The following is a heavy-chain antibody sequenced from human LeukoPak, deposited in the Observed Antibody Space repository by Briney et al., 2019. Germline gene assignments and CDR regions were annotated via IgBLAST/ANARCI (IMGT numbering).Heavy chain of an antibody. J-gene: IGHJ4*02. D-gene: IGHD5-24*01. V-gene: IGHV5-51*01. CDR3: ARRGDGKEFDY. Sequence: GESLKISXKGSGYSFTTYWIGWVRQKPGKGLEWMGIIYPSDSDTRYSPSFQGQVTISADKSISTAYRQWSGLKASDTAMYYCARRGDGKEFDYWGQGTLVTVSS. CDR2: IYPSDSDT. CDR1: GYSFTTYW.